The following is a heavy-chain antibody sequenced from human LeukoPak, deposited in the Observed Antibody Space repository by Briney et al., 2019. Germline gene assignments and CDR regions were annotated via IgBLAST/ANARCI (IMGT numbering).Heavy chain of an antibody. D-gene: IGHD5-18*01. CDR2: IIPIFGTA. Sequence: GASVKVSCKASGGTFSSYAISWVRHAPGQGLEWMGGIIPIFGTANYAQKFQGRVTITADESTSTAYMELSSLRSEDTAVYYCAGEVDTAMKYWGQGTLVTVSS. CDR3: AGEVDTAMKY. J-gene: IGHJ4*02. V-gene: IGHV1-69*13. CDR1: GGTFSSYA.